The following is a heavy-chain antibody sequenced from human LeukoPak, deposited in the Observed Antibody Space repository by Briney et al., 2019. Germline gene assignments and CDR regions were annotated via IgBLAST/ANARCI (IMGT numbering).Heavy chain of an antibody. V-gene: IGHV1-2*04. CDR1: GYTFTGYY. CDR2: INPNSGGT. D-gene: IGHD1-26*01. CDR3: ARRRGGGTYDY. J-gene: IGHJ4*02. Sequence: ASVKVSCKASGYTFTGYYMHWVRQAPGQGLEWMGWINPNSGGTNYAQKFQGWVTMTRDTSISTAYMELNRLRSDDTAVYYCARRRGGGTYDYWGQGTLVTVSS.